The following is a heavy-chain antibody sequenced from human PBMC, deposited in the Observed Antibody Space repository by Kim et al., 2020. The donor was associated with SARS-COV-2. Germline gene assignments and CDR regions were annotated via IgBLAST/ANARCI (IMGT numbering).Heavy chain of an antibody. CDR1: GFTFSSYA. J-gene: IGHJ4*02. CDR2: ISYDGSNK. V-gene: IGHV3-30-3*01. D-gene: IGHD3-16*01. Sequence: GGSLRLSCAASGFTFSSYAMHWVRQAPGKGLEWVAVISYDGSNKYYADSMKGRFTISRDNAKSTLYMQMNSLRAEDTAVYYCARGIMITFGFHWGQGTLVTVSS. CDR3: ARGIMITFGFH.